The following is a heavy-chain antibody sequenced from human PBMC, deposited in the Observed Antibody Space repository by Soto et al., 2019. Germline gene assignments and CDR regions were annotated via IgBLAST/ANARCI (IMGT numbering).Heavy chain of an antibody. CDR1: GYTFTSYA. J-gene: IGHJ4*02. D-gene: IGHD3-10*01. Sequence: QVQLVQSGAEEKKPGASVKVSCKASGYTFTSYAMHWVRQAPGQRLEWMGWINAGNGNTKYSQKFQGRVTITRDTSASTAYMELSSLRSEDTAVYYCAREGFNYYGSGSYSPGRGYFDYWGQGTLVTVSS. CDR3: AREGFNYYGSGSYSPGRGYFDY. CDR2: INAGNGNT. V-gene: IGHV1-3*05.